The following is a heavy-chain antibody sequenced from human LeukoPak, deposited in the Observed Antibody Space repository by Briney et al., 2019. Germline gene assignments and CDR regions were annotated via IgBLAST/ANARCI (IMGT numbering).Heavy chain of an antibody. Sequence: GASLRLSCAASGFTFSSYSMNWVRQAPGKGLEWVSHISSGSSTIYYADSVKGRFTISRDNAKSSLYLQMNSLRAEDTAVYYCARDRITIATPFDYWGQGTLVTVSS. J-gene: IGHJ4*02. CDR1: GFTFSSYS. CDR2: ISSGSSTI. CDR3: ARDRITIATPFDY. D-gene: IGHD3-9*01. V-gene: IGHV3-48*01.